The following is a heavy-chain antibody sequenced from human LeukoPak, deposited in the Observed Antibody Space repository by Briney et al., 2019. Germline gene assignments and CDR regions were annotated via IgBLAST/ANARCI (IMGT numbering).Heavy chain of an antibody. Sequence: ASVKVSCKASGYTFTSYYMHWVRQAPGQGLEWMGLINPSGGSTRYAQKFQGRVTVTRDTSTSTLYMEVSSLRSQDTAVYYCAREYDILTGYYVLWGQGTLVTVSS. CDR3: AREYDILTGYYVL. CDR1: GYTFTSYY. CDR2: INPSGGST. D-gene: IGHD3-9*01. J-gene: IGHJ4*02. V-gene: IGHV1-46*01.